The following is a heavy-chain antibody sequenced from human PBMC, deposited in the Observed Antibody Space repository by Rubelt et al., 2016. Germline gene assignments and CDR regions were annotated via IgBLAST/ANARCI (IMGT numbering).Heavy chain of an antibody. CDR2: IYYTGGP. J-gene: IGHJ4*02. V-gene: IGHV4-59*08. CDR1: GGSMTKKY. D-gene: IGHD5-12*01. CDR3: ASHFDYWSAIDN. Sequence: QVQLQQWGAGLLKPSETLSLTCTVSGGSMTKKYWTWIRQPPGKGLQWIGYIYYTGGPNYSPSLKSRVSISIDTSTNKFSLNQASVSASDTAVYYCASHFDYWSAIDNWGRGTLVTVSS.